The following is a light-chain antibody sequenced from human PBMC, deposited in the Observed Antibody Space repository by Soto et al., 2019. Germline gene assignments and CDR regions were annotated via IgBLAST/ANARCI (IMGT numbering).Light chain of an antibody. Sequence: IVLTKSPGTLSLSPWERATLSCRASQSVNNRYLAWYQQKPGQTPRPLIYGASNRAAGIPDRFSGSGSGTDFSLIISRLEPEDFAVYYCQQYGNSPPFTFGQGTKVDIK. V-gene: IGKV3-20*01. CDR2: GAS. CDR3: QQYGNSPPFT. J-gene: IGKJ2*01. CDR1: QSVNNRY.